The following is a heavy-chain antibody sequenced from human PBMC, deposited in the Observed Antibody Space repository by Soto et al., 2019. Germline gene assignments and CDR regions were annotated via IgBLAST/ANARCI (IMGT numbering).Heavy chain of an antibody. Sequence: ASVKVSCKVSGYTLTELSMHWVRQAPGKGLEWMGGFDPEDGETIYAQKFQGRVTMTEDTSTDTAYMELSSLRSEDTAVYYCAITGNWNYAMDYWGQGTLVTVSS. CDR2: FDPEDGET. CDR3: AITGNWNYAMDY. V-gene: IGHV1-24*01. D-gene: IGHD1-7*01. J-gene: IGHJ4*02. CDR1: GYTLTELS.